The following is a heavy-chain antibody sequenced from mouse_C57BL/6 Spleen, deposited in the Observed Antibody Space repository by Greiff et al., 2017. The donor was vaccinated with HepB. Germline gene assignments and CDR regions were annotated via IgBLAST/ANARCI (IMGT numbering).Heavy chain of an antibody. Sequence: VQLQQSGAELVKPGASVKLSCEASGYTFTSYWMHWVKQRPGQGLEWIGMIHPNSGSTNYNEKFKSKATLTVDKSSSTAYMQLSSLTSEDSAVYYCARHDGYYDYWGQGTTLTVSS. D-gene: IGHD2-3*01. J-gene: IGHJ2*01. CDR3: ARHDGYYDY. V-gene: IGHV1-64*01. CDR2: IHPNSGST. CDR1: GYTFTSYW.